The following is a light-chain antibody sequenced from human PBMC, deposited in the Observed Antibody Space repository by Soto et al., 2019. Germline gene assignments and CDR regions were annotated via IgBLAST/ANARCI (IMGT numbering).Light chain of an antibody. CDR1: QSVSST. Sequence: EIVMTHSPATLSVSPGERATLSCRASQSVSSTLAWYQQKPGQAPRLLIYGASTRATGIPARFSGSGSGTEFTLTISSLQSEDFAVYYCQQYNNWPFTFGPGTKVDIK. CDR2: GAS. J-gene: IGKJ3*01. CDR3: QQYNNWPFT. V-gene: IGKV3-15*01.